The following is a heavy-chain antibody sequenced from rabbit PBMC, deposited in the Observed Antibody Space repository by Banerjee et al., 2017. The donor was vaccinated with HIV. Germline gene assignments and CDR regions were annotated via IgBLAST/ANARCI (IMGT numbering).Heavy chain of an antibody. V-gene: IGHV1S45*01. CDR1: GFSFSSSYW. CDR2: IYAGSSGTT. D-gene: IGHD6-1*01. Sequence: QEQLEESGGDLVKPEGSLTLTCTASGFSFSSSYWIWWVRQAPGKGLEWIACIYAGSSGTTYYASWARGRFTISKTSTTTVTLQMTSLTVADTATYFCAREGAWNYAFALWGPGTLVTVS. J-gene: IGHJ4*01. CDR3: AREGAWNYAFAL.